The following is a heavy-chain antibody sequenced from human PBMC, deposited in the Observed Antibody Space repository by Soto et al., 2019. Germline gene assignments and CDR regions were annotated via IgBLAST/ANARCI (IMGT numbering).Heavy chain of an antibody. V-gene: IGHV3-21*01. Sequence: TLRRSCSPCASSLNRYRMNWLRQAPGKGLEWFSSISSSISYIEYADSVKGRFTMPRDNAKNSLYLQMNSLRAEDTALYYCARTGTTNAFDIWGQGTMVTVAS. D-gene: IGHD1-1*01. CDR2: ISSSISYI. CDR1: ASSLNRYR. CDR3: ARTGTTNAFDI. J-gene: IGHJ3*02.